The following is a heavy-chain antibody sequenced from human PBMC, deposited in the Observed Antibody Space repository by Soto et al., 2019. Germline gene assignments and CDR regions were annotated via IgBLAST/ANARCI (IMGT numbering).Heavy chain of an antibody. Sequence: SETLSVTCTVSVCSSRRSRYCWGWICQPPGKGLEWIGSIYYSGSTYYNPSLKSRVTISVDTSKNQFSLKLSSVTAADTAVYYCARDYGDNLSYYFDYWGQGTLVTVS. CDR3: ARDYGDNLSYYFDY. V-gene: IGHV4-39*02. CDR2: IYYSGST. D-gene: IGHD4-17*01. J-gene: IGHJ4*02. CDR1: VCSSRRSRYC.